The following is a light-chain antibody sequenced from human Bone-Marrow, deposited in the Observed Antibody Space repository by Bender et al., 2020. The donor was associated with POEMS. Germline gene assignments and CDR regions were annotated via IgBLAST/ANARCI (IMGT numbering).Light chain of an antibody. CDR2: QDT. CDR3: QAWDSSTAYVV. J-gene: IGLJ2*01. Sequence: SYDLVQPPSMSVSPGQTATISCSGDKLGDKYASWYQQKPGQSPLLVIYQDTKRPSGIPERLSGSNSGNTATLTISGTQAMDEGDYYCQAWDSSTAYVVFGGGTKLTVL. V-gene: IGLV3-1*01. CDR1: KLGDKY.